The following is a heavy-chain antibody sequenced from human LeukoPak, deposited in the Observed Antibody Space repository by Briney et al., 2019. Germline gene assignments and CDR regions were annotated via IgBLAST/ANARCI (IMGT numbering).Heavy chain of an antibody. J-gene: IGHJ4*02. D-gene: IGHD3-3*01. CDR2: INHSGST. CDR3: AREITYYDFWSGYCGFDY. Sequence: SETLSFTCAVYGGSFSGYYWSWIRQPPGKGLEWIGEINHSGSTNYNPSLKSRVTISVDTSKNQFSLKLSSVTAADTAVYYCAREITYYDFWSGYCGFDYWGQGTLVTVSS. V-gene: IGHV4-34*01. CDR1: GGSFSGYY.